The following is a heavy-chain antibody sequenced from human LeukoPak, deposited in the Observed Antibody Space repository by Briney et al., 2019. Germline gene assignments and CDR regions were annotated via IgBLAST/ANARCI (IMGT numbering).Heavy chain of an antibody. CDR3: ARGPRRTNSHFWSGYYRRETVWYY. V-gene: IGHV4-39*07. J-gene: IGHJ4*02. D-gene: IGHD3-3*02. Sequence: SETLSLTCTVSGGSISSSSYYWGWIRQPPGKGLEWIGSIYYSGSTYYNPSLKSRVTISVDTSKNQFSLKLGSVTAADTAVYYCARGPRRTNSHFWSGYYRRETVWYYRCQGPVTTGSS. CDR2: IYYSGST. CDR1: GGSISSSSYY.